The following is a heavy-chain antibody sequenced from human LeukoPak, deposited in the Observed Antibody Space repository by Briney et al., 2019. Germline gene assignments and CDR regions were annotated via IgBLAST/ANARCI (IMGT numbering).Heavy chain of an antibody. V-gene: IGHV4-59*01. CDR2: IYYSGST. CDR3: ARFPTRRLLLPQGWFDP. CDR1: GGSLSSYY. J-gene: IGHJ5*02. Sequence: SETLSLTCTVSGGSLSSYYWSWLRQPPGKGMEWIGYIYYSGSTNYNPSLKSRVTISVDTSKNQFSLKLSSVTAADTAVYYCARFPTRRLLLPQGWFDPWGQGTRVTVSS. D-gene: IGHD2-21*01.